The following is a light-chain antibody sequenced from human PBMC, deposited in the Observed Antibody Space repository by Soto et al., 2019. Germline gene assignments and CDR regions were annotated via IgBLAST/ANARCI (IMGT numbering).Light chain of an antibody. CDR2: GNS. Sequence: QSVLTQPPSVSGAPGQRVTISCTGSSSNIGAGYDVHWYQQLPGTAPKLLIYGNSNRPSGVPDRFSGSKSGTSASLAITGLQAEDEADYSCQSYDSILSGSEVFGGGTKLTVL. V-gene: IGLV1-40*01. CDR3: QSYDSILSGSEV. J-gene: IGLJ2*01. CDR1: SSNIGAGYD.